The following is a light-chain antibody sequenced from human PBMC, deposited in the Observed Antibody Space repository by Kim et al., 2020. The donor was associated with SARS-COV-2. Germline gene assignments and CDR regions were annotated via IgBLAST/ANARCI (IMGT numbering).Light chain of an antibody. V-gene: IGKV3-20*01. CDR1: QSRSSAY. CDR2: GAS. Sequence: SPEERATLSCRASQSRSSAYIAWYHHKPGQAPRRLVFGASGRATGIPDRFSGSGAGTEFTLSISRLEPEDFGVYYCQQYGDAPRTFGQGTKVEIK. CDR3: QQYGDAPRT. J-gene: IGKJ1*01.